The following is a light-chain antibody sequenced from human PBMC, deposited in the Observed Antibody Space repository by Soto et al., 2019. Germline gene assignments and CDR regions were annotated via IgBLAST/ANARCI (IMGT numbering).Light chain of an antibody. J-gene: IGKJ2*01. V-gene: IGKV3-20*01. CDR2: ATS. CDR3: QQYDRTPLYT. CDR1: QSVDRDF. Sequence: EIVLTQSPGTLSLSPGEKATLSCRATQSVDRDFLAWYQQKPGQAPRLLIYATSRRASGIPDRFSAGGSGTDFTLTISRLEPEDFALYYCQQYDRTPLYTFRQGTKLEI.